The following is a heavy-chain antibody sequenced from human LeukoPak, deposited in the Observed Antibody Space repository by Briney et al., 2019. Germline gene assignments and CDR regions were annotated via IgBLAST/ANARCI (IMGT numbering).Heavy chain of an antibody. J-gene: IGHJ6*02. CDR2: ISYDGSNK. D-gene: IGHD3-16*02. CDR1: GFTFSIYG. CDR3: AKVVSTMGYYGMDV. V-gene: IGHV3-30*18. Sequence: GGSLRLSCAASGFTFSIYGMHWARQAPGKGLEWLTVISYDGSNKHYADSVKGRFTISRDNSKNTLYLQMSSLRAEDTAVYYCAKVVSTMGYYGMDVWGQGTTVTVSS.